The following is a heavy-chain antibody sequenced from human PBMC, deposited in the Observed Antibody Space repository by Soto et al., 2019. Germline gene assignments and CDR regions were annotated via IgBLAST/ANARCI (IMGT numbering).Heavy chain of an antibody. CDR1: GGSFKSGSYS. D-gene: IGHD3-3*01. CDR2: VYHTGRT. J-gene: IGHJ4*02. Sequence: QVQLQESGPGLVMPSETLSLTCTVSGGSFKSGSYSWSWIRQPPGKGLEWIGYVYHTGRTSYNPSLKSRVSISMDTSKNQFALNLDSVTAADTAVYFCARDFAYFDSWGQGTLVTVSS. CDR3: ARDFAYFDS. V-gene: IGHV4-61*01.